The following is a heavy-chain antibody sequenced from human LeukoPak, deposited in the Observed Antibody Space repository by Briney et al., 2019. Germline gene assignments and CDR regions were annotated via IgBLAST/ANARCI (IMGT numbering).Heavy chain of an antibody. D-gene: IGHD3-3*01. Sequence: PGGSLRLSCAASGFTVSNSFMTWVRQAPGKGLEWVSVIYSGGDTYYTDSVKGRFTISRDNSKNTLFLQMNSLRAEDTAVYYCAKDEILDVLRFLEWLSRPNWFDPWGQGTLVTVSS. CDR2: IYSGGDT. CDR1: GFTVSNSF. J-gene: IGHJ5*02. CDR3: AKDEILDVLRFLEWLSRPNWFDP. V-gene: IGHV3-53*01.